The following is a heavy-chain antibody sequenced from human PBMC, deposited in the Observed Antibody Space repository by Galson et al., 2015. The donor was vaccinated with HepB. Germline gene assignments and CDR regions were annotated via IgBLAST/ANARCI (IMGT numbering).Heavy chain of an antibody. CDR1: GFSLSTSGMR. V-gene: IGHV2-70*04. Sequence: PALVKPTQTLTLTCTFSGFSLSTSGMRVSWIRQPPGKALEWLARIDWDDDKFYSTSLKTRLTISKDTSKNRVVLTMTNMDPVDTATYYCARISVRYYFDYWGQGTLVTVSS. CDR3: ARISVRYYFDY. J-gene: IGHJ4*02. CDR2: IDWDDDK. D-gene: IGHD3-10*01.